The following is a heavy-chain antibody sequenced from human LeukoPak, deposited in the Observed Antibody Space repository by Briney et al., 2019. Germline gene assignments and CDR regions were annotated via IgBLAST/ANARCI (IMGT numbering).Heavy chain of an antibody. J-gene: IGHJ4*02. CDR3: ARDGFAY. D-gene: IGHD3-10*01. CDR1: GFTFSSYS. V-gene: IGHV3-48*01. Sequence: GGSLRLSCAASGFTFSSYSMSWVRQAPGKGLEWVSYISSSSSTIYYADSVKGRFTISRDNSKNTLYLQMNSLRAEDTAVYYCARDGFAYWGQGTLVTVSS. CDR2: ISSSSSTI.